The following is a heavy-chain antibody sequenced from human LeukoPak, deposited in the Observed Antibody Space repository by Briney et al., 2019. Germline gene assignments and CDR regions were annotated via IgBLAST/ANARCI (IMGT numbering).Heavy chain of an antibody. CDR2: IYHSGST. Sequence: PSETLSLTCTVSGGSISSYYWGWIRQPPGKGLEWIGSIYHSGSTYYNPSLKSRVTISVDTSKNQFSLKLSSVTAADTAVYYCARGRGSPSWYFDYWGQGTQVTVDS. CDR1: GGSISSYY. D-gene: IGHD3-16*01. J-gene: IGHJ4*02. CDR3: ARGRGSPSWYFDY. V-gene: IGHV4-38-2*02.